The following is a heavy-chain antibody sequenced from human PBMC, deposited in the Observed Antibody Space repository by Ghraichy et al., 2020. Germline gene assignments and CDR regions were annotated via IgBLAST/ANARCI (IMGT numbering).Heavy chain of an antibody. D-gene: IGHD2/OR15-2a*01. CDR1: RGSFSGYY. CDR2: INHRGST. CDR3: ARGTNRDGLDV. Sequence: QTLSLTCAVYRGSFSGYYWTWIRQPPGKGLEWIGEINHRGSTSYNPSLKSRIFISKDTSKNQFSLKLSSVTAADTAVYYCARGTNRDGLDVWGQGTTVTVSS. J-gene: IGHJ6*02. V-gene: IGHV4-34*01.